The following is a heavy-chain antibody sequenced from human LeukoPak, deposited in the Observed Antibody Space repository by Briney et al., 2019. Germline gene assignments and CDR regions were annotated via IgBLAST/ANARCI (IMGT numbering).Heavy chain of an antibody. CDR2: ITPSGGTT. CDR3: ASGVLNWQLVH. Sequence: ASVKVSCQPSEYSFTSYYMHWVRQAPGQGLEWVGVITPSGGTTSYAQNFQGRVTMTRDPSSSTFYMDLSSLRSEDTAVYYCASGVLNWQLVHWGQGTLVSVSS. D-gene: IGHD6-13*01. V-gene: IGHV1-46*01. J-gene: IGHJ4*02. CDR1: EYSFTSYY.